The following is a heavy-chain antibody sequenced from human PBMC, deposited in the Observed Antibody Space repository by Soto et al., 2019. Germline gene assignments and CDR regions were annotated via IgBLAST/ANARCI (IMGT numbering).Heavy chain of an antibody. CDR3: AHSLYARYNYGMDV. J-gene: IGHJ6*02. CDR1: GFSLSTSGVG. CDR2: IYWDDDK. V-gene: IGHV2-5*02. D-gene: IGHD2-8*01. Sequence: QITLKESGPTLVKPTQTLTLTCTFSGFSLSTSGVGVGWIRQPPGKALEWLALIYWDDDKRYSPSLKSRLTTTKDTSKNQVVLTKTNMDPVDTATYYCAHSLYARYNYGMDVWGQGTTVTVSS.